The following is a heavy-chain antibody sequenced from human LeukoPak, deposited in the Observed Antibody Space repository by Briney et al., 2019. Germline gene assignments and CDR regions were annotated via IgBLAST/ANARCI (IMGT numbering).Heavy chain of an antibody. Sequence: PGGSLRLPGVASGFTFSSTTMGWGRQAPGRGLEWVSSITAIDGRTYHANPVKGRSTIPKNNSKNTVYLQLNSLRAGDTAIYYCTKDRRGPAAGTWYFDSWGQGTLVTVSS. CDR1: GFTFSSTT. J-gene: IGHJ4*02. CDR3: TKDRRGPAAGTWYFDS. D-gene: IGHD6-13*01. CDR2: ITAIDGRT. V-gene: IGHV3-23*01.